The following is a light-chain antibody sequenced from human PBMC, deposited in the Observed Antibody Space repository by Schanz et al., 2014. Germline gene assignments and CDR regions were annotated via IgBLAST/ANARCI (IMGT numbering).Light chain of an antibody. V-gene: IGKV3-20*01. CDR2: GAS. CDR1: QSVDRNY. Sequence: EIVLTQSPGTLSLSPGERGTISCRASQSVDRNYFAWYQQRPGQAPRLLIYGASSRATGIPDRISGSGSGTDFTLIISRLEPEDFAVYYCQQYGSSPWTFGQGTKVEIK. J-gene: IGKJ1*01. CDR3: QQYGSSPWT.